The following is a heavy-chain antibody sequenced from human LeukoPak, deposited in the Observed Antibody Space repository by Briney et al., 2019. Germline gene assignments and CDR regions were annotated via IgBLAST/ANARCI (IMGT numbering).Heavy chain of an antibody. CDR1: GGSISSYY. J-gene: IGHJ4*02. Sequence: SETLSLTCTVSGGSISSYYWSWIRQPPGKGLEWIGYIYYSGSTNYNPSLKSRVTISVDTSKNQFSLKLSSVTAADTAVYYCARGVAVAGYYFDYWGQGTLATVSS. CDR3: ARGVAVAGYYFDY. D-gene: IGHD6-19*01. V-gene: IGHV4-59*01. CDR2: IYYSGST.